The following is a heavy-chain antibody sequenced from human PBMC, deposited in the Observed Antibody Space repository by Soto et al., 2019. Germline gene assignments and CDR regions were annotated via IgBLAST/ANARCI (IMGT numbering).Heavy chain of an antibody. D-gene: IGHD2-2*01. CDR1: GGSFSGYY. CDR3: AGLYCSSTSYTSYYYYMDV. V-gene: IGHV4-34*01. Sequence: SETLSLTCAVYGGSFSGYYWSWIRQPPGKGLEWIGEINHSGSTNYNPSLKSRVTISVDTSKNQFSLKLSSVTAADTAVYYCAGLYCSSTSYTSYYYYMDVWAKGTTVTVSS. J-gene: IGHJ6*03. CDR2: INHSGST.